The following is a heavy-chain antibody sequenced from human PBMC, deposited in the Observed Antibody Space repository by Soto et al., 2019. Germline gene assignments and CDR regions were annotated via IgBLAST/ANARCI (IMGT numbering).Heavy chain of an antibody. CDR3: ARSRAVAGTYYYYGMDV. CDR1: GGSFSGYY. Sequence: SETLSLTCAVYGGSFSGYYWSWIRQPPGKGLEWIGEINHSGSTNYNPSLKSRVTISVDTSKNQFSLKLSSVTAADTAVYYCARSRAVAGTYYYYGMDVWGQGTTVTVSS. D-gene: IGHD6-19*01. J-gene: IGHJ6*02. V-gene: IGHV4-34*01. CDR2: INHSGST.